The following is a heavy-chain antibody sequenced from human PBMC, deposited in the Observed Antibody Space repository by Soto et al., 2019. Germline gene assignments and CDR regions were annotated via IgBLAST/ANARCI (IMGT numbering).Heavy chain of an antibody. Sequence: QVQLQESGPGLVKPSQTLSLTCTVSGGSISSGGYYWSWIRQHPGKGLEWIGYIYYSGSTYYNPSLKSRVTISGDTSKNQFSLKLSSVTAADTAVYYCARGSVVAATLFDCWGQGTLVTVSS. D-gene: IGHD2-15*01. CDR1: GGSISSGGYY. J-gene: IGHJ4*02. CDR2: IYYSGST. CDR3: ARGSVVAATLFDC. V-gene: IGHV4-31*03.